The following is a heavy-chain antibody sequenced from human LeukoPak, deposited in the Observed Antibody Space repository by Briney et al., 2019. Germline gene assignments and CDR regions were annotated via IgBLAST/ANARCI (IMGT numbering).Heavy chain of an antibody. V-gene: IGHV3-30*02. D-gene: IGHD3-22*01. CDR2: IRYDGSNK. CDR3: AKVRGVVITFFDY. CDR1: GFPFSSYG. J-gene: IGHJ4*02. Sequence: GGSLRLPCAASGFPFSSYGMHWVRQAPAKALEWVAFIRYDGSNKYYADSVKGRFTISRDNSKNTLYLQMNSLRAEDTAVYYCAKVRGVVITFFDYWGQGTLVTVSS.